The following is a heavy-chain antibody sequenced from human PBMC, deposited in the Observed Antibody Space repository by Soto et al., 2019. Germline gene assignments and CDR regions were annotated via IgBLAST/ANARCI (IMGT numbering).Heavy chain of an antibody. CDR3: AGGYSGSPR. J-gene: IGHJ4*02. Sequence: EVQLVESGGDLVPPGGSLRLSCAASEFTFSSSWMYWVRQAPGKGLVSVSRISPDGSTTTYADSVKGRFTISRDNAKNTLYLQMNSLRAEDTAVYYCAGGYSGSPRWGQGTLVTVSS. CDR2: ISPDGSTT. D-gene: IGHD3-10*01. CDR1: EFTFSSSW. V-gene: IGHV3-74*01.